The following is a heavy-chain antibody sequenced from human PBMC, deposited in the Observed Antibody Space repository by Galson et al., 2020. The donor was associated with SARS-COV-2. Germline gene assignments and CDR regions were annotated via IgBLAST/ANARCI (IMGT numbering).Heavy chain of an antibody. V-gene: IGHV3-23*01. Sequence: GGSLRLSCAASGFTFNNYAMNWVRQAPGKGLEWVSALTGNGYSTYYADSVNGRFTISRDNSKNTLYLQMNSLRAEDTAVYYCAKSKSDLSKDIVVIPAAPKSCFDFWGQGTLVTVSS. CDR1: GFTFNNYA. J-gene: IGHJ4*02. CDR3: AKSKSDLSKDIVVIPAAPKSCFDF. CDR2: LTGNGYST. D-gene: IGHD2-2*01.